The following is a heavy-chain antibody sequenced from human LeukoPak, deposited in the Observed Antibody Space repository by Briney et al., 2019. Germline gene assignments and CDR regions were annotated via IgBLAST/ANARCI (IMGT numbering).Heavy chain of an antibody. D-gene: IGHD3-9*01. CDR3: ASTPEGYDILTGYYSADY. Sequence: GGSLRLSCGASGFTFSSYAMHWVRQAPGKGLEWVAVISYDGSNTYYADSVKGRFTISRDNSKNTLYVQMNSLRPEDTAVYYCASTPEGYDILTGYYSADYWGQGTLVTVSS. CDR1: GFTFSSYA. V-gene: IGHV3-30-3*01. CDR2: ISYDGSNT. J-gene: IGHJ4*02.